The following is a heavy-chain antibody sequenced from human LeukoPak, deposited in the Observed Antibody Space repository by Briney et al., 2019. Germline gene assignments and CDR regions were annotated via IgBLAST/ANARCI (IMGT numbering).Heavy chain of an antibody. CDR1: GFTFSSYA. J-gene: IGHJ4*02. CDR2: ISSSGSTI. Sequence: GGSLRLSCAASGFTFSSYAMHWVRQAPGKGLEWVSYISSSGSTIYYADSVKGRFTISRDNAKNSLYLQMNSLRAEDTAVYYCARRATTERGHSYGLDYWGQGTLVTVSS. D-gene: IGHD5-18*01. CDR3: ARRATTERGHSYGLDY. V-gene: IGHV3-48*04.